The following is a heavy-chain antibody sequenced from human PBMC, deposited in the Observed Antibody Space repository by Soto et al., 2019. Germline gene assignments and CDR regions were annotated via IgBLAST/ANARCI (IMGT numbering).Heavy chain of an antibody. Sequence: SETLSLTCVVSGGSISDSDWWSWVRQPPGKGLEWIGEIFHSGSTNYNPSLKSRVTMSVDKSKNQFSLKLNSVTAADTAVYYCARSYGDFWSGPSPPAFWGQGTLVTVSS. J-gene: IGHJ1*01. D-gene: IGHD3-3*01. CDR3: ARSYGDFWSGPSPPAF. CDR1: GGSISDSDW. V-gene: IGHV4-4*02. CDR2: IFHSGST.